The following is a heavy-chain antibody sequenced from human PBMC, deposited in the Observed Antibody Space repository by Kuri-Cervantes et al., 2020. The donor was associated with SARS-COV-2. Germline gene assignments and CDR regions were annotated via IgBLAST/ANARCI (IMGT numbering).Heavy chain of an antibody. D-gene: IGHD3-10*01. V-gene: IGHV3-33*01. CDR2: IWYDGSNK. CDR1: GFTFSSYG. CDR3: AREGYYYGSGNDY. Sequence: LSLTCAASGFTFSSYGMHWVRQAPGKGLEWVAVIWYDGSNKYYADSAKGRFTISRDNSKNTLYLQMNSLRAEDTAVYYCAREGYYYGSGNDYWGQGTLVTVSS. J-gene: IGHJ4*02.